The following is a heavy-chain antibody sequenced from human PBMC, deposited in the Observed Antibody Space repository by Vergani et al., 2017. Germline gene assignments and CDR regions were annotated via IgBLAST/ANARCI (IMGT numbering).Heavy chain of an antibody. CDR2: IYYSGST. D-gene: IGHD6-19*01. CDR1: GCSISSSSYY. Sequence: QLQLQESGPGLVKPSETLSLTCTVSGCSISSSSYYWGWIRQPPGKGLEWIGSIYYSGSTYYNPSLKSRVTISVDTSKNQFSLKLSSVTAADTAVYYCARGSGWYFDIDYWGQGTLVTVSS. V-gene: IGHV4-39*07. CDR3: ARGSGWYFDIDY. J-gene: IGHJ4*02.